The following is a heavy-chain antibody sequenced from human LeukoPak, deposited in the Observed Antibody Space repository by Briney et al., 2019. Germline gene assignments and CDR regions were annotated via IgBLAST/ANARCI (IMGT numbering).Heavy chain of an antibody. CDR3: ARGRTYYYGSGSYYTGRDYYYYGMDV. J-gene: IGHJ6*02. CDR1: GGSFSGYY. V-gene: IGHV4-34*01. Sequence: SETLSLTCAVYGGSFSGYYWSWIRQPPGKGLEWIGEINHSGSTNYNPSLKSRVTISVDTSKNQFSLKLSSVTAADTAAYYCARGRTYYYGSGSYYTGRDYYYYGMDVWGQGTTVTVSS. CDR2: INHSGST. D-gene: IGHD3-10*01.